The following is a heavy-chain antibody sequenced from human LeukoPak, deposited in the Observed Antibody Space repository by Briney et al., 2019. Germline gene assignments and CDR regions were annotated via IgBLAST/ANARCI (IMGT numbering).Heavy chain of an antibody. Sequence: GGSLRLSCAASGFTFSSYDMSWVRQAPGKGLEWVSRISGTGGSTYYTDSAKGRFTISRDNSKNTLYLQMNTLRAEDTAVYYCALHHGNYYVGRWFDPWGQGTLVTV. CDR2: ISGTGGST. V-gene: IGHV3-23*01. D-gene: IGHD1-26*01. CDR1: GFTFSSYD. J-gene: IGHJ5*02. CDR3: ALHHGNYYVGRWFDP.